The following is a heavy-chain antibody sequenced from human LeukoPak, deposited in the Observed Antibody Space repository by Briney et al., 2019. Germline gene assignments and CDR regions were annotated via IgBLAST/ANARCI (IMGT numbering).Heavy chain of an antibody. CDR3: AMGGYYYYDSSGYGY. D-gene: IGHD3-22*01. CDR1: GYTFTSYG. V-gene: IGHV1-18*01. Sequence: ASVKVSCKASGYTFTSYGISWVRQAPGQGLEWMGWISAYNGNTNYAQKLQGRVTMTTDTSTSTAYMELRSLRSDDTAVYYCAMGGYYYYDSSGYGYWGQGTLVTVSS. CDR2: ISAYNGNT. J-gene: IGHJ4*02.